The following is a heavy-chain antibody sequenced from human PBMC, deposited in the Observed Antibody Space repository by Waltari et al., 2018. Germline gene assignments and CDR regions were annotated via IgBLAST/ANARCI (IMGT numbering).Heavy chain of an antibody. CDR1: GFSLSYYG. Sequence: EVQLVESGGGLVKPGGSLRLSCAPSGFSLSYYGMHWVRQAPGKGLEWVSSIDTISTYIYYADSVKGRFTISRDNAKNSLSLQMNSLRADDTALYYCARAPVWDSGSHSGLDVWGQGTTVTVSS. CDR3: ARAPVWDSGSHSGLDV. V-gene: IGHV3-21*01. J-gene: IGHJ6*02. D-gene: IGHD3-10*01. CDR2: IDTISTYI.